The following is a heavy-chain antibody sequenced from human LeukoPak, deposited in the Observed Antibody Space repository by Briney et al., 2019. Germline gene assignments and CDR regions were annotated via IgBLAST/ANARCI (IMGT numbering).Heavy chain of an antibody. Sequence: SETLSLTCTVSGDSISSGDYYWSWIRQPAGKGLEWIGRISSSGSTNYNPSLKSRVTISVDTSKNQFSLKLSSVTAADTAVYYCARGPTYYYDSSGYHPLFDYWGQGTLVTVSS. CDR3: ARGPTYYYDSSGYHPLFDY. D-gene: IGHD3-22*01. CDR1: GDSISSGDYY. V-gene: IGHV4-61*02. CDR2: ISSSGST. J-gene: IGHJ4*02.